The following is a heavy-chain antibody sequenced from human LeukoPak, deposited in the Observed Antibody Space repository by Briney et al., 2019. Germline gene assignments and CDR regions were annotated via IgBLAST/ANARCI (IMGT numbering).Heavy chain of an antibody. V-gene: IGHV1-2*02. CDR3: ARIGYYGSAPDY. J-gene: IGHJ4*02. CDR2: INPNSGGT. Sequence: ASVKVSCKASGGTFSSYAISWVRQAPGQGLEWMGWINPNSGGTNYAQKFQGRVTMTRDTSISTAYMELSRLRSDDTAVYYCARIGYYGSAPDYWGQGTLVTVSS. CDR1: GGTFSSYA. D-gene: IGHD3-10*01.